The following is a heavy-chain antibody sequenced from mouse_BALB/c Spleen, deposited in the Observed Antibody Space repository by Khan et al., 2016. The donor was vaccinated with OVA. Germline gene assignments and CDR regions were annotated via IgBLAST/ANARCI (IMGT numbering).Heavy chain of an antibody. V-gene: IGHV1-31*01. D-gene: IGHD2-2*01. CDR3: TRHGYVAWFTY. Sequence: EVQLQQSGPELMKPGASVKISCKASGYSFPSYYIHWVMQTHGNILAWIGYIDPFSSGSTYNQKFKGKATLTVDKSSSTAYIHLSNLTSEDSAVYYGTRHGYVAWFTYWGQGTLVTVSA. J-gene: IGHJ3*01. CDR1: GYSFPSYY. CDR2: IDPFSSGS.